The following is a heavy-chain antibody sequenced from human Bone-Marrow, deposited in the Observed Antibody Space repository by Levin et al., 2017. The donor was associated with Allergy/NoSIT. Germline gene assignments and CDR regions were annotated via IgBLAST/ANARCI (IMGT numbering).Heavy chain of an antibody. J-gene: IGHJ4*02. Sequence: GSLRLSCAVYGGSFSGYYWSWIRQPPGKGLEWIGEINHSGSTNYNPSLKSRVTISVDTSKNQFSLKLSSVTAADTAVYYCARGPKSDSYYYGSGSPKGRYFDYWGQGTLVTVSS. CDR2: INHSGST. D-gene: IGHD3-10*01. V-gene: IGHV4-34*01. CDR1: GGSFSGYY. CDR3: ARGPKSDSYYYGSGSPKGRYFDY.